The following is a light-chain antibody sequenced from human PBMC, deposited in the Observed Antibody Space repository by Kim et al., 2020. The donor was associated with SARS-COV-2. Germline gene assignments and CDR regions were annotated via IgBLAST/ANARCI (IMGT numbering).Light chain of an antibody. V-gene: IGKV3-15*01. CDR2: GAS. CDR1: RSITSN. J-gene: IGKJ1*01. CDR3: QQYDDWWT. Sequence: SGSPGESATLSCRASRSITSNLAWYQQKPGQAPRLLIYGASIRATGIPARFSGSGSGTEFTLTISNLQSEDVAVYYCQQYDDWWTFGQGTKVDIK.